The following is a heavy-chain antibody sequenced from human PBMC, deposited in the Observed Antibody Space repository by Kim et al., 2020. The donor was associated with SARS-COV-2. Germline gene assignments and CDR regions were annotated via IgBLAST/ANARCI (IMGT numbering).Heavy chain of an antibody. CDR3: ARDISPTRTPSFDS. D-gene: IGHD3-16*02. V-gene: IGHV3-9*01. Sequence: YAISVKGRLTISGDNAENSLYRKMNSLRAKDTSVYYCARDISPTRTPSFDSWGQGTLVTVSS. J-gene: IGHJ4*02.